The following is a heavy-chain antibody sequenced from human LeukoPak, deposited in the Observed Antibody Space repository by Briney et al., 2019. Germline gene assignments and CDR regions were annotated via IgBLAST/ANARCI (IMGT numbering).Heavy chain of an antibody. CDR2: INHSGST. D-gene: IGHD6-13*01. Sequence: SETLSLXCAVYGGSFSGYYWSWIRQPPGKELEWIGEINHSGSTNYNPSLKSRVTISVDTSKNQFSLKLSSVTAADTAVYYCARGRGAAGYWGQGTLVTVSS. CDR1: GGSFSGYY. J-gene: IGHJ4*02. CDR3: ARGRGAAGY. V-gene: IGHV4-34*01.